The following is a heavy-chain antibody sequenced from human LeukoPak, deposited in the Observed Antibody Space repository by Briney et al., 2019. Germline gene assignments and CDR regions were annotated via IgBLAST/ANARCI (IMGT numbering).Heavy chain of an antibody. V-gene: IGHV3-7*01. CDR1: GFTFSDYT. CDR3: TRDEAAAAN. Sequence: GGSLRLSCAASGFTFSDYTMTWVRQAPGKGPEWVANIKQDGREIHYLDSVKGRFTISRDNAKSSLYLQMNSLKVEDTAVYYCTRDEAAAANWGQGTLVTVSS. D-gene: IGHD6-13*01. J-gene: IGHJ4*02. CDR2: IKQDGREI.